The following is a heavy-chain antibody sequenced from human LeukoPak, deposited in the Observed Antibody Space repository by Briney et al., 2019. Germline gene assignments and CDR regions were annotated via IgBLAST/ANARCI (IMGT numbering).Heavy chain of an antibody. J-gene: IGHJ4*02. Sequence: GGSLRLSCVASGFTFSSYAMTWVRQAPGKGLEWVSGISSSGVTTYSADSVKGRFTISRDNSRNTMYVQMNSLRAEDTAVYYCAKGGCSSTSCYFDDWGQGTLVTVSS. V-gene: IGHV3-23*01. CDR2: ISSSGVTT. CDR1: GFTFSSYA. D-gene: IGHD2-2*01. CDR3: AKGGCSSTSCYFDD.